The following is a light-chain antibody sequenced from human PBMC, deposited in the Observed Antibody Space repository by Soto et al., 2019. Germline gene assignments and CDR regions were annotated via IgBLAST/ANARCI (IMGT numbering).Light chain of an antibody. J-gene: IGKJ1*01. CDR2: DAS. Sequence: IELTQSPSSLAASLGDRVTITCRARQTIGTYVNWYRQKSGAAPELLIYDASTLQSGVPSRFRGGASGTDFTLTISSLQLADFATYYCQQSYNTPLTFGQGTKVDIK. CDR1: QTIGTY. V-gene: IGKV1-39*01. CDR3: QQSYNTPLT.